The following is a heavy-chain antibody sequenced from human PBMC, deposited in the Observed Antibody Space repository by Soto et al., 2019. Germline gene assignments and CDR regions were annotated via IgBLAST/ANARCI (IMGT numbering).Heavy chain of an antibody. CDR3: ARDRVAGPQHSWFDP. J-gene: IGHJ5*02. Sequence: QVHLVESGGAVVQPGRSLRLSCAASGFVFSIYAMHWVRQAPGEGLEWVAVISHDGSDKRYADSVKGRFTISRDNSKNTMYLQMNSLRSEETAIYYCARDRVAGPQHSWFDPWGQGSLVTVSS. CDR1: GFVFSIYA. CDR2: ISHDGSDK. D-gene: IGHD6-19*01. V-gene: IGHV3-30*04.